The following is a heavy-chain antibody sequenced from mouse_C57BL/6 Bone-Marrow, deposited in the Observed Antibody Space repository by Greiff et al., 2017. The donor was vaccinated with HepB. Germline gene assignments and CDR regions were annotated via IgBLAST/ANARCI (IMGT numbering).Heavy chain of an antibody. Sequence: EVKVVESGGGLVKPGGSLKLSCAASGFTFSDYGMHWVRQAPEKGLEWVAYISSGSSTIYYADTVKGRFTISRDNAKNTLFLQMTSLRSEDTAMYYCARHYSNPYYFDHWGQGTTLTVSS. V-gene: IGHV5-17*01. CDR3: ARHYSNPYYFDH. J-gene: IGHJ2*01. D-gene: IGHD2-5*01. CDR2: ISSGSSTI. CDR1: GFTFSDYG.